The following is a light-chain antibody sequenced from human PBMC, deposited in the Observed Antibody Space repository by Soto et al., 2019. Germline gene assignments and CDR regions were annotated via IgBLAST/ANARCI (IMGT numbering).Light chain of an antibody. CDR2: EVS. V-gene: IGLV2-14*01. CDR3: QAYDYSLTAFV. J-gene: IGLJ3*02. CDR1: SSDVGGYKY. Sequence: QSALTQPASVSGSPGQSITISCTGTSSDVGGYKYVSWYQQHPGKAPKLMIYEVSNRPSGVSQRFSGSKSGNTASLAIFGLQAEDEADYYCQAYDYSLTAFVFGGGTKVTVL.